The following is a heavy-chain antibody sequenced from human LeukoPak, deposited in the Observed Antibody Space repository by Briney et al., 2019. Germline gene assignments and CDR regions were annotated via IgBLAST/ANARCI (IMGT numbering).Heavy chain of an antibody. D-gene: IGHD6-19*01. CDR1: GYTSTSYY. J-gene: IGHJ3*02. Sequence: ASVKVSCEASGYTSTSYYMHWVRQAPGQGLEWMGIINPSGGSTSYAQKFQGRVTMTRDTSTSTVYMELSSLRSEDTAVYYCARDLVVAGPVRYDAFDIWGQGTMVTVSS. CDR2: INPSGGST. V-gene: IGHV1-46*01. CDR3: ARDLVVAGPVRYDAFDI.